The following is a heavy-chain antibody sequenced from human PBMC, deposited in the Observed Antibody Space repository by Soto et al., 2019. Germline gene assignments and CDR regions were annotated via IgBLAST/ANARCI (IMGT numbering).Heavy chain of an antibody. V-gene: IGHV4-59*08. D-gene: IGHD4-17*01. J-gene: IGHJ5*02. CDR1: GDSISSYY. Sequence: SETLSLTCTDSGDSISSYYWSWIRQPPGKGLEWIGYIYYSGSTNYNPSLKSRVTISVDTSKNQFSLKLSSVTAADTAVYYCARTYGDYARNWFDPWGQGTPGHRL. CDR3: ARTYGDYARNWFDP. CDR2: IYYSGST.